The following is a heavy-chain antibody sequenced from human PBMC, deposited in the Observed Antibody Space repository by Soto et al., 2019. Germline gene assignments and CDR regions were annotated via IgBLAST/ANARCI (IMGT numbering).Heavy chain of an antibody. CDR2: LSADGAAT. D-gene: IGHD6-6*01. CDR1: GFTFSSYA. J-gene: IGHJ4*02. Sequence: EVHLLESGGGLVQPGGSLRLSCAASGFTFSSYAMSWARQAPGKGLEWVSALSADGAATYYADSVKGRFTISRDNSRNTLYLQMNSLRAEDTAVYYCAKLTSSSSDSWGQGTLVTVSS. CDR3: AKLTSSSSDS. V-gene: IGHV3-23*01.